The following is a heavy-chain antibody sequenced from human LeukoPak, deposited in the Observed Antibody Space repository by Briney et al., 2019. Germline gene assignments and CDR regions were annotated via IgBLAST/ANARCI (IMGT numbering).Heavy chain of an antibody. J-gene: IGHJ6*02. D-gene: IGHD5-24*01. CDR3: AKGEDGYYYYGMDV. CDR2: ISGTGVTT. V-gene: IGHV3-23*01. CDR1: GFTFVNYA. Sequence: PGGSLRLSCAASGFTFVNYAMSWVRQAPGKGLEWVSVISGTGVTTYYADSVKGRFTISRDNSENTLYVQMNSLRAEDTAIYYCAKGEDGYYYYGMDVWGQGTTVTVSS.